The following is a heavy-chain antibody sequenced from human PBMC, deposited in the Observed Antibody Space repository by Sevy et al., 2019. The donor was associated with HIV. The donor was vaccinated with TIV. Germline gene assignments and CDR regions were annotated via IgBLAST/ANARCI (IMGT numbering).Heavy chain of an antibody. Sequence: GGSLRLSCAASGFTFSSYSMNWVRQAPGKGLEWVSSITSSSNYIYYADSVKGQFTISRAKAKNSRYLQMNSLRAEDTALYYCARDTIVVVPAASDPYYYYYGMDVWGQGTTVTVSS. CDR1: GFTFSSYS. J-gene: IGHJ6*02. CDR3: ARDTIVVVPAASDPYYYYYGMDV. D-gene: IGHD2-2*01. V-gene: IGHV3-21*01. CDR2: ITSSSNYI.